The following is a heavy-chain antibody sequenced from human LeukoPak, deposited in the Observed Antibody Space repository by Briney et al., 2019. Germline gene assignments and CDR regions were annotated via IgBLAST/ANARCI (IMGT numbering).Heavy chain of an antibody. D-gene: IGHD1-14*01. Sequence: SETLSLTCAVYGGSFSGYSWSWIRQPPGKGLEWIGEINHSGSPTYNPSLKSRVTISVDTSKNQFSLKLSSVTAADTAVYYCARNRHFDYWGQGTLVTVSS. J-gene: IGHJ4*02. V-gene: IGHV4-34*01. CDR2: INHSGSP. CDR1: GGSFSGYS. CDR3: ARNRHFDY.